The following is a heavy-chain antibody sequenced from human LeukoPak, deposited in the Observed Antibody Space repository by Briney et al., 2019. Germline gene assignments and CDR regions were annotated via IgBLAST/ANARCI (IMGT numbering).Heavy chain of an antibody. Sequence: ASVKVSCKASGYTFTNYGISCGRHAPGQGLEWMGWISADNGNTNYAQKLQGRVTMTTDTSTTTAYMELRSLRSDDTAVYYCGRDTPHLLGPREFDPWGQGTLVTVSS. D-gene: IGHD5-24*01. CDR3: GRDTPHLLGPREFDP. CDR2: ISADNGNT. J-gene: IGHJ5*02. V-gene: IGHV1-18*01. CDR1: GYTFTNYG.